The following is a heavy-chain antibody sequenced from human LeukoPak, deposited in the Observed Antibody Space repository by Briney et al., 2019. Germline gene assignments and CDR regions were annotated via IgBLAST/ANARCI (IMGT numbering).Heavy chain of an antibody. J-gene: IGHJ4*02. CDR2: INPNSGGT. V-gene: IGHV1-2*02. CDR1: GYTFTGYY. Sequence: AASVKVSSKASGYTFTGYYMHWVRQAPGQGLEWMGWINPNSGGTNYAQKFQGRVTMTRDTSISTAYMELSRLRSDDTAVYYCARDHRRYSSSWPTDYWGQGTLVTVSS. CDR3: ARDHRRYSSSWPTDY. D-gene: IGHD6-13*01.